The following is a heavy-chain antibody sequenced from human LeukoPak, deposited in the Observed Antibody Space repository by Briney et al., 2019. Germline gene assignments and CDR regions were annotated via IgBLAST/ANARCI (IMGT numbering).Heavy chain of an antibody. Sequence: ASVKVSCKASGYTFTRYGITWVRQAPGQGLEWMGWISAYNGDTKAAQKLQGRVTMTTDTSTSTAYMELRSLRSDDTAVYYCARDPSNTSGWYIYFDYWGQGTLVTVSS. CDR3: ARDPSNTSGWYIYFDY. D-gene: IGHD6-19*01. J-gene: IGHJ4*02. CDR2: ISAYNGDT. V-gene: IGHV1-18*01. CDR1: GYTFTRYG.